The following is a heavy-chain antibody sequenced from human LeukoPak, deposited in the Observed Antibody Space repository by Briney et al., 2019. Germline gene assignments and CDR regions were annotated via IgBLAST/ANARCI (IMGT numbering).Heavy chain of an antibody. D-gene: IGHD3-22*01. CDR2: ISVRSNYR. CDR3: VRLRRNSDRSGYYYYYDY. Sequence: GGSLRLSCVASGFAFSNYWMNWVRQAPGKGLEWVSSISVRSNYRYYADSVRGRFTISRDDARDSLFLQMNSLRAEDTAVYFCVRLRRNSDRSGYYYYYDYWGQGTLVTVSS. J-gene: IGHJ4*02. CDR1: GFAFSNYW. V-gene: IGHV3-21*01.